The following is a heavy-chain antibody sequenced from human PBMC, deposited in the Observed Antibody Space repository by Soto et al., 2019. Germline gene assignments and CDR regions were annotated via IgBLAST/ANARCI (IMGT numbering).Heavy chain of an antibody. Sequence: VGSLRLSCAASGFTCSSYWMSWVRQAPGKGLEWVANIKQDGSEKYYVDSVNGRFTISRDNAKNSLYLQMNSLRAEDTAVYYCARQLEPPRQYNWFDPWGQGTLVTVSS. V-gene: IGHV3-7*01. CDR1: GFTCSSYW. D-gene: IGHD1-1*01. J-gene: IGHJ5*02. CDR2: IKQDGSEK. CDR3: ARQLEPPRQYNWFDP.